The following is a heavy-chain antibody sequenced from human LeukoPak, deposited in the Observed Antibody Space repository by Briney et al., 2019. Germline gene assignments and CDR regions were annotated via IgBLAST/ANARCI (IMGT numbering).Heavy chain of an antibody. Sequence: GGSLRLSCAASGFTFSSYSLNWVRQAPGKGLEWISYISSSGSNIDYADSVKGRFTISRDNGKNSLFLQMNSLRVEDTAVYYCARTAFDWSRVGGNWFDPWGQGTLVTVSS. CDR2: ISSSGSNI. D-gene: IGHD3-9*01. J-gene: IGHJ5*02. CDR3: ARTAFDWSRVGGNWFDP. V-gene: IGHV3-48*03. CDR1: GFTFSSYS.